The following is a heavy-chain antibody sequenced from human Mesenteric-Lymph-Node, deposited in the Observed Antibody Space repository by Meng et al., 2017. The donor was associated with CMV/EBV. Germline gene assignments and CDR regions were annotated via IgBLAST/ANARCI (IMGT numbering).Heavy chain of an antibody. CDR2: IYNSGFT. D-gene: IGHD2-2*01. CDR1: GGSISGDTYL. J-gene: IGHJ4*02. CDR3: ARHSCTSTSCYVPPDY. Sequence: LRLSCTVSGGSISGDTYLWSWIRQHPGKGLKYIGYIYNSGFTYYSPSLRSRATISVDTSRNQVSLKLSSVTAADTAVYYCARHSCTSTSCYVPPDYWGQGTPVTVSS. V-gene: IGHV4-31*03.